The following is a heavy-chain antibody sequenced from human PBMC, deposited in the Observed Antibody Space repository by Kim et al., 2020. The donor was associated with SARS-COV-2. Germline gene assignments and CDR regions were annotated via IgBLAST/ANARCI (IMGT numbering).Heavy chain of an antibody. D-gene: IGHD2-15*01. J-gene: IGHJ4*02. V-gene: IGHV3-33*01. Sequence: GGSLRLSCAASGFTFRSYGMHWVRQAPGKGLEWAAAIWYDGSKKYYADSVKGRFTISRDNSKNTLYLQMDSLRAEDTAVYYCARVLSRGGTSMYYFDYWGQGALVTVS. CDR3: ARVLSRGGTSMYYFDY. CDR1: GFTFRSYG. CDR2: IWYDGSKK.